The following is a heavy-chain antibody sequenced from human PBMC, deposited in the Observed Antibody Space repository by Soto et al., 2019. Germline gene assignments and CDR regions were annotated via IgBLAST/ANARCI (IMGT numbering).Heavy chain of an antibody. D-gene: IGHD3-10*01. CDR3: ARGIYGSATYGAFDI. CDR1: GDSISSSNW. J-gene: IGHJ3*02. Sequence: QVQLQESGPGLVKPSGTLSLTCAVSGDSISSSNWWSWVRQPPGKGLEWVGQIFHSGSTYYNPSLKSRVSIXXDXAXXHFSLNLTSVTAADTAVYHCARGIYGSATYGAFDIWGQGTMVTVSS. CDR2: IFHSGST. V-gene: IGHV4-4*02.